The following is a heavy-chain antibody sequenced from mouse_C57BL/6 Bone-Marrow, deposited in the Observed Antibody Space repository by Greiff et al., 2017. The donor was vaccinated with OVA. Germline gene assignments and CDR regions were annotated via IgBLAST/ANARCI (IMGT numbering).Heavy chain of an antibody. CDR1: GYTFTSYW. Sequence: QVQLQQSGAELVKPGASVKLSCKASGYTFTSYWMHWVKQRPGQGLEWIGMIHPNSGSTNYNEKFKSKATLTVDKSSSTAYMQLSSLTSEDSAVYYCARSVLLRWYFDVWGTGTTVTVSS. CDR2: IHPNSGST. J-gene: IGHJ1*03. V-gene: IGHV1-64*01. CDR3: ARSVLLRWYFDV. D-gene: IGHD1-1*01.